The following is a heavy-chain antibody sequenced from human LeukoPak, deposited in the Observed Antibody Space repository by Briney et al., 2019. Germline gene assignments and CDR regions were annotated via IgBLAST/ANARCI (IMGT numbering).Heavy chain of an antibody. CDR1: GFTFSSYA. V-gene: IGHV3-23*01. CDR2: IGGSGGTT. Sequence: GGSLRLSCAASGFTFSSYAMSWIRQAPGKGLEWIAAIGGSGGTTYYADSVKGRFTISRDNSKNTLFLQMNSLRAEDTAVYYCAKQQGSGWAFDIWGQGTMVTVSS. D-gene: IGHD6-19*01. CDR3: AKQQGSGWAFDI. J-gene: IGHJ3*02.